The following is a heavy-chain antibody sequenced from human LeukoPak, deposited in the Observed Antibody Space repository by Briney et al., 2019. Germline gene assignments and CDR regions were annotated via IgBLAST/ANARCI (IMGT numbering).Heavy chain of an antibody. J-gene: IGHJ3*02. D-gene: IGHD5-24*01. CDR1: AGSLSTYY. Sequence: PSETLSLTCTVSAGSLSTYYWSWIRQSPGKGLEGIGSFYYRGSTNYNPSLKRRVSISVDTSKNQFSLELSSVTAADTAVYYCAVNSTRHTFDIWGQGTMVTVSS. V-gene: IGHV4-59*08. CDR3: AVNSTRHTFDI. CDR2: FYYRGST.